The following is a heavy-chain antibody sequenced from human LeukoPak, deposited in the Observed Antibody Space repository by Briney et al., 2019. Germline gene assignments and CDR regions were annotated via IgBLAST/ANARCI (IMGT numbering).Heavy chain of an antibody. CDR1: GYTFTSYG. J-gene: IGHJ4*02. V-gene: IGHV1-18*01. CDR3: ARSTLSGRYYFDS. Sequence: ASVKVSCKASGYTFTSYGIGWVRQARGQGLEWMGWVSPYNSNTNPAQNLQGRVTMTTDTSTSTAYMELRSLRSEDTAVYYCARSTLSGRYYFDSWGQGTLVTVSS. D-gene: IGHD1-14*01. CDR2: VSPYNSNT.